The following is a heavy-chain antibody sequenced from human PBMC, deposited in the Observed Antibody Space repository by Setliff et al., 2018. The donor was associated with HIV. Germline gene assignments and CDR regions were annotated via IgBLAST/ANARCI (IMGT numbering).Heavy chain of an antibody. CDR3: ARGYAARGSWFDY. Sequence: ASVKVSCKASGYTFTNLYMHWVQQAPGKGLEWVGRVDPRDASTIYAQKFQGRVTITADTSTDTAYMELRSLRSDDTAVYYCARGYAARGSWFDYWGQGTLVTVSS. CDR2: VDPRDAST. V-gene: IGHV1-69-2*01. D-gene: IGHD2-15*01. CDR1: GYTFTNLY. J-gene: IGHJ4*02.